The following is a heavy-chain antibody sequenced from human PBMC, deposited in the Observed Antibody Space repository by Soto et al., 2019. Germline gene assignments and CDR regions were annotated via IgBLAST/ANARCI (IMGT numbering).Heavy chain of an antibody. CDR3: ARDSKNRQDGMDV. CDR1: GFTFSSYS. J-gene: IGHJ6*02. CDR2: ISIIGDYT. Sequence: EVQLVESGGGLVKPGGSLRLSCAASGFTFSSYSINWVRQSPGKGLEWVSSISIIGDYTYYADSLKGRFTISRDNAKNSLFLQMDSLRAEDPAVYFCARDSKNRQDGMDVWGQGTTVTVSS. V-gene: IGHV3-21*01. D-gene: IGHD4-4*01.